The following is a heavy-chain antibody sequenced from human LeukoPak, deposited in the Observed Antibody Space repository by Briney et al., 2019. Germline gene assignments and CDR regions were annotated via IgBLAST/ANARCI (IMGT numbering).Heavy chain of an antibody. CDR2: ISGSGGST. CDR1: GFTFVSYA. Sequence: GGSLRLSCAASGFTFVSYAMTWVRQAPGKGLEWVSAISGSGGSTYYADSVKGRFTISRDNSKNTLYLQMNSLRAEDTAVYYCAKGNDFWSGYYFDYWGQGTLVTVSS. V-gene: IGHV3-23*01. J-gene: IGHJ4*02. CDR3: AKGNDFWSGYYFDY. D-gene: IGHD3-3*01.